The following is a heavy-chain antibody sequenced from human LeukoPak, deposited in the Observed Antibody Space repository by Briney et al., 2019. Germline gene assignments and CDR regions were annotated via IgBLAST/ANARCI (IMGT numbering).Heavy chain of an antibody. V-gene: IGHV3-30*18. CDR2: ISYDGSNK. J-gene: IGHJ4*02. D-gene: IGHD3-22*01. Sequence: GGSLRLSCAASGFTFSSYGMHWVRQAPGKGLEWVAVISYDGSNKYYADSVKGRFTISRDNSKNTLYLQMNSLRAEDTVVYYCAKGGSSGYSHFDYWGQGTLVTVSS. CDR3: AKGGSSGYSHFDY. CDR1: GFTFSSYG.